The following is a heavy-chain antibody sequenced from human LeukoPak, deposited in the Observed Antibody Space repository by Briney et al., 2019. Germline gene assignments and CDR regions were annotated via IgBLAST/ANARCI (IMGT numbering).Heavy chain of an antibody. D-gene: IGHD2-15*01. Sequence: GGSLRLSCAASGFTFSSYEMNWVRQAPGKGLEWVSYFSRSGNTVYYADSVKGRFTISRDNAKNSLYLQMNSLRAEDTALYYCARDGGCSGGRCYPFDYWGQGTLVTVSS. CDR2: FSRSGNTV. V-gene: IGHV3-48*03. J-gene: IGHJ4*02. CDR1: GFTFSSYE. CDR3: ARDGGCSGGRCYPFDY.